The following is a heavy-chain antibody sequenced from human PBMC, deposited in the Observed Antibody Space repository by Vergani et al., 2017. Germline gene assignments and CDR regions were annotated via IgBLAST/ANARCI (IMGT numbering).Heavy chain of an antibody. CDR1: GLTFTGYA. J-gene: IGHJ4*02. Sequence: QVQLVESGGGVVQPGRSLRLSCTASGLTFTGYALDWVRQAPGKGLAWVALISYDGSEKYYADSVKGRFTISRDDSKNTVYLQMNSLRADDTAVYFCVREGCREYCSSASCIGDYWGQGSQVTVSS. CDR2: ISYDGSEK. D-gene: IGHD2-2*01. CDR3: VREGCREYCSSASCIGDY. V-gene: IGHV3-30-3*01.